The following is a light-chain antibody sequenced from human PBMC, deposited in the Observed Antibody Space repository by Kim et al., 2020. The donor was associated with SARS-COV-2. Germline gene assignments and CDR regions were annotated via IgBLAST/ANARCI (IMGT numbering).Light chain of an antibody. Sequence: SSELTQDPAVSVALGQTVRITCQGDSLRSYYATWYQQKPGQAPIVVIYGKNNRPSGIPDRFSGSSSGNTASLTITGTQAGDEADYYCNSRYSNDNVVFGGVTQLTFL. J-gene: IGLJ2*01. CDR2: GKN. CDR3: NSRYSNDNVV. V-gene: IGLV3-19*01. CDR1: SLRSYY.